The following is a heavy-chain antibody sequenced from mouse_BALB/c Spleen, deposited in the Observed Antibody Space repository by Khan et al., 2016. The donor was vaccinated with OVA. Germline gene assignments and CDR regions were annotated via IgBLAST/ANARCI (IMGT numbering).Heavy chain of an antibody. CDR1: GFTFTDYY. Sequence: EVELVESGGGLVQPGGSLRLSCATSGFTFTDYYMSWVRQPPGKSLEWLGFIRNKAKGYTTEYSAPVKGRFTISRDNSQSIVYLQMTTLRAEDSATYYCARETVVDVYWYLDVWGAGTTVTVSS. CDR2: IRNKAKGYTT. V-gene: IGHV7-3*02. J-gene: IGHJ1*01. D-gene: IGHD1-1*01. CDR3: ARETVVDVYWYLDV.